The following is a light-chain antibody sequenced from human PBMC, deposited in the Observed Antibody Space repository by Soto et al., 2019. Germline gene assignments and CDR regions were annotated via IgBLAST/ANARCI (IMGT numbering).Light chain of an antibody. Sequence: DIQMTQSPSTLSASVGDRVTITCRASQTISNWLAWYQQKPGKAHTLLIYDASTLERGVQSRFSGTGSGTEFTLSIDSLQPDDFATYYCQQYHTSSITVGQGTRLENK. CDR1: QTISNW. V-gene: IGKV1-5*01. J-gene: IGKJ5*01. CDR2: DAS. CDR3: QQYHTSSIT.